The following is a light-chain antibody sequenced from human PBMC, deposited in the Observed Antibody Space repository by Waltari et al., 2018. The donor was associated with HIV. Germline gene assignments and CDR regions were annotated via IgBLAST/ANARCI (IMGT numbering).Light chain of an antibody. CDR2: LGS. CDR1: QSLLHSSGFYY. J-gene: IGKJ4*01. CDR3: MQSLQIPPT. Sequence: MVLTQSPLSLPVIPGESASLSCRSSQSLLHSSGFYYLDWYLQKPGQSPQLLIYLGSHRASGVSDRFSGGGSGTHFTLNVTRVEADDVGIYFCMQSLQIPPTFGGGTKV. V-gene: IGKV2-28*01.